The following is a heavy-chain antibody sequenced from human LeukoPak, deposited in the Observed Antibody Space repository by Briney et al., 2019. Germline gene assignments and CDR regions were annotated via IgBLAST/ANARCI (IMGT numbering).Heavy chain of an antibody. V-gene: IGHV3-33*08. Sequence: GGSLRLSCAASGFTFSDYYMSWVRQAPGKGLEWVAVIWYDGSNKYYADSVKGRFTISRDNSKNTLYLQMNSLRAEDTAVYYCARDGRSSWYPDYWGQGTLVTVSS. CDR2: IWYDGSNK. J-gene: IGHJ4*02. D-gene: IGHD6-13*01. CDR3: ARDGRSSWYPDY. CDR1: GFTFSDYY.